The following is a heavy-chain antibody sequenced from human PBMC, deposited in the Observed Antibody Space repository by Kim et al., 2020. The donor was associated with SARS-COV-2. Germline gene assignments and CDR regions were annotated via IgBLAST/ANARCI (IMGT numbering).Heavy chain of an antibody. D-gene: IGHD3-10*01. CDR1: GFTFNNFA. J-gene: IGHJ4*02. CDR2: INCGGGST. CDR3: AKDLYPIMVRGVIIAIDF. V-gene: IGHV3-23*01. Sequence: GGSLRLSCAASGFTFNNFAMSWLRQAPGKGLEWVSSINCGGGSTYYADSVKGRFTISRDNSRNTLYLQMSSLRAEDTAVYYCAKDLYPIMVRGVIIAIDFWSQGTVVSVSS.